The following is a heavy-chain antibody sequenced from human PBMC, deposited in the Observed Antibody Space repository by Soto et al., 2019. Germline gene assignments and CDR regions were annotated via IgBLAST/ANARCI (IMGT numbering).Heavy chain of an antibody. CDR2: IYYSGST. Sequence: SETLSLTCTLSGGSISSGGYYRSWIRQHPRKGMEWIGYIYYSGSTYYNPSLKSRVTISVDTSKNQFSLKLSSVTAADTAVYYCASSYYDILIGYYRIDYWGQGTLVTVSS. CDR1: GGSISSGGYY. V-gene: IGHV4-31*03. D-gene: IGHD3-9*01. J-gene: IGHJ4*02. CDR3: ASSYYDILIGYYRIDY.